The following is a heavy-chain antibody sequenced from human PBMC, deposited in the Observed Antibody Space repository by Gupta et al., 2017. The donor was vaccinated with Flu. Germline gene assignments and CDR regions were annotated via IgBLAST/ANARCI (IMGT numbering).Heavy chain of an antibody. Sequence: EVQLLESGGGLVQPGGSLRLSCEASGFTFSSYAMSWVRQAPGKGLEWVSVISGSGGSTYYADSVKGRFTISRDNSKNTLYLQMNSLRAEDTAVYYCAKPSRAVLTPYYFDYWGQGTLVTVSS. V-gene: IGHV3-23*01. J-gene: IGHJ4*02. D-gene: IGHD6-6*01. CDR1: GFTFSSYA. CDR2: ISGSGGST. CDR3: AKPSRAVLTPYYFDY.